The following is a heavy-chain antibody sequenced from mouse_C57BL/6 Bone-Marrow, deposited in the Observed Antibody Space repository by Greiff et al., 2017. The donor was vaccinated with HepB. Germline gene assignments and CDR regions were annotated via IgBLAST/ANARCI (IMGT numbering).Heavy chain of an antibody. J-gene: IGHJ4*01. CDR2: IYPRSGNT. Sequence: VQRVESGAELARPGASVKLSCKASGYTFTSYGISWVKQRTGQGLEWIGEIYPRSGNTYYNEKFKGKATLTADKSSSTAYMELRSLTSEDSAVYFCARPYYYGSSLYAMDYWGQGTSVTVSS. D-gene: IGHD1-1*01. CDR3: ARPYYYGSSLYAMDY. CDR1: GYTFTSYG. V-gene: IGHV1-81*01.